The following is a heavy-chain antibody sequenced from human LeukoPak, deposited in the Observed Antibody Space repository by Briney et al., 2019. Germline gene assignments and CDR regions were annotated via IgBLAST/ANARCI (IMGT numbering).Heavy chain of an antibody. CDR1: GFTFDNYG. CDR2: INWNGGTT. J-gene: IGHJ4*02. V-gene: IGHV3-20*04. CDR3: ARETGGGSF. Sequence: GGSLRLSCAASGFTFDNYGMSWVRQAPGKGLEWVSGINWNGGTTGYADSVKGRFTISRDNAKNSLYLQMYNLRAEDTAFYYCARETGGGSFWGQGTLVTVSS. D-gene: IGHD2-15*01.